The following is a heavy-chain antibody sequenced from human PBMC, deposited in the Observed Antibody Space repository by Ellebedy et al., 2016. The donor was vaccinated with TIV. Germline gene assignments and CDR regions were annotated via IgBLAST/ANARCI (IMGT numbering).Heavy chain of an antibody. J-gene: IGHJ4*02. Sequence: PGGSLRLSCAASGFTFDDHAMYWVRQAPGKGLEWVSGINWNSGRIEYADSVKGRFTISRDNAKNSLYLQMNSLRPEDTALYYCVKSIGVTVMGAAGFDYWGQGTLVTVSS. CDR2: INWNSGRI. D-gene: IGHD4-17*01. CDR1: GFTFDDHA. CDR3: VKSIGVTVMGAAGFDY. V-gene: IGHV3-9*01.